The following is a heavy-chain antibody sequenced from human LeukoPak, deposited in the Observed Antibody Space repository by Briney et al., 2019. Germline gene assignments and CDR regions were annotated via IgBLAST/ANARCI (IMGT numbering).Heavy chain of an antibody. Sequence: GRSLRLSCAASGFTFSSFAMNWVRQAPGKGLEWVSSISGSGGTTYYAGSVKGRFTISRDNSKNTLFLQMNSLRADDTAIYYCAKRDFWGQGTLVTVSS. CDR2: ISGSGGTT. J-gene: IGHJ4*02. CDR3: AKRDF. CDR1: GFTFSSFA. V-gene: IGHV3-23*01.